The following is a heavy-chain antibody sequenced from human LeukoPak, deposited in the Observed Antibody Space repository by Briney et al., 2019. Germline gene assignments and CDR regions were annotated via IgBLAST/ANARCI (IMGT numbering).Heavy chain of an antibody. CDR2: INPNSGGT. CDR1: GYSFTGYY. V-gene: IGHV1-2*02. CDR3: ARERYSGYYDN. J-gene: IGHJ4*02. D-gene: IGHD1-26*01. Sequence: GASVNVSCKASGYSFTGYYMHWVRQAPGQGLAWMGWINPNSGGTHYAQKSQGRVTMTRATSLSTAYTELSRLSSHDTAAYYLARERYSGYYDNWGQGTQGTASS.